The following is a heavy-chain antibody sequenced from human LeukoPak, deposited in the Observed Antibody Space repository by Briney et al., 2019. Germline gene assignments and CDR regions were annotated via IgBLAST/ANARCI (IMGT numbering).Heavy chain of an antibody. J-gene: IGHJ4*02. CDR1: GFTFSSYA. V-gene: IGHV3-30-3*01. Sequence: GGCLRLSCAASGFTFSSYAMHWVRQAPGKGLEWVAVISYDGSNKYYADSVKGRFTISRDNSKNTLYLQMNSLRAEDTAVYYCARVRSNWNDEGPFDYWGQGTLVTVSS. CDR3: ARVRSNWNDEGPFDY. D-gene: IGHD1-20*01. CDR2: ISYDGSNK.